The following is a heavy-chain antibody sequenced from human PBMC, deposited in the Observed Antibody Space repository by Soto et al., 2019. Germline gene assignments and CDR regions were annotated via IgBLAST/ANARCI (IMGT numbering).Heavy chain of an antibody. CDR2: IIPILGIA. CDR3: ASEGHCSGGSCYDPELDY. J-gene: IGHJ4*02. D-gene: IGHD2-15*01. V-gene: IGHV1-69*02. CDR1: GGTFSSYT. Sequence: QVQLVQSGAEVKKPGSSVKVSCKASGGTFSSYTISWVRQAPGQGLEWMGRIIPILGIANYAQKFQGRVTITAYKSASTAYMELSSLRSEDTAVYYCASEGHCSGGSCYDPELDYWGQGTLVTVSS.